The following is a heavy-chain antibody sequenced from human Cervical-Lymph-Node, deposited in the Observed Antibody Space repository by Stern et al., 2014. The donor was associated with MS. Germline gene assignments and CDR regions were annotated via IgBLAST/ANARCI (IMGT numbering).Heavy chain of an antibody. CDR3: ARDRPYSSGWPTSIDT. CDR2: ISGFNGYT. Sequence: QVQLVQSGAEVKKPGASVKVSCKASGYTFTTSGITWVRQAPGQGLEWMAWISGFNGYTNYAQNYKGRVPVATDTSTSTAYMELWSLRSDDTAVYFCARDRPYSSGWPTSIDTWGQGTLVTVSS. CDR1: GYTFTTSG. J-gene: IGHJ5*02. V-gene: IGHV1-18*04. D-gene: IGHD6-19*01.